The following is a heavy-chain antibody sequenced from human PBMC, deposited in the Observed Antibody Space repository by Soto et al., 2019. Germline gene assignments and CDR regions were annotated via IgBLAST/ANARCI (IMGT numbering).Heavy chain of an antibody. J-gene: IGHJ4*02. CDR1: GYSFTSYW. V-gene: IGHV5-51*01. CDR2: IYPGDSDT. D-gene: IGHD3-10*01. Sequence: GESLKISCKGSGYSFTSYWIGWVRQMPGKGLEWMGIIYPGDSDTRYSPSFQGQVTISADKSISTAYLQWSSLKASDTAMYYCAIRSATMVRGVMISYFDYWGQGTLVTVSS. CDR3: AIRSATMVRGVMISYFDY.